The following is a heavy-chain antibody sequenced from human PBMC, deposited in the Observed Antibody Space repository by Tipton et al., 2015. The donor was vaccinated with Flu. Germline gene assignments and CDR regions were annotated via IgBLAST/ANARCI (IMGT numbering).Heavy chain of an antibody. CDR3: AEGRFDY. CDR1: GGSISSSSYY. V-gene: IGHV4-39*07. J-gene: IGHJ4*02. Sequence: TLSLTCTVSGGSISSSSYYWDWIRQPPGKGLEWIGRIYTSGSTNYNPSLKSRVTMSVDTSKNQFSLKLSSVTAADTAVYYCAEGRFDYWGQGTLVTVSS. CDR2: IYTSGST.